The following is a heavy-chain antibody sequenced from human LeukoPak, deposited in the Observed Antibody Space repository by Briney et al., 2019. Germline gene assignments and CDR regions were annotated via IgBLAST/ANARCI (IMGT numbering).Heavy chain of an antibody. D-gene: IGHD2-21*02. V-gene: IGHV4-59*12. CDR3: ARRVGSCGGDCYSFDY. CDR2: IYYSGST. Sequence: SETLSLTCTVSGGSTSSYYWSWIRQPPGKGLEWIGYIYYSGSTNYNPSLKSRVTISIDTSKNQFSLKLSSVTAADTAVYYCARRVGSCGGDCYSFDYWGQGTLVTVSS. CDR1: GGSTSSYY. J-gene: IGHJ4*02.